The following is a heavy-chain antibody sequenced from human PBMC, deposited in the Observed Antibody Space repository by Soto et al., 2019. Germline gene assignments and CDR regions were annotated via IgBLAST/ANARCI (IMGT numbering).Heavy chain of an antibody. CDR3: AKDLEATATGDSFDI. D-gene: IGHD1-1*01. Sequence: EVQLLESGGGLVQPGGSLRLSCAASGFTFSTYAMTWVRQAPGKGLEWVSSVTNSGSNTYHADSVKGRFTISRDNSKNMLFLQMNSLRAEDTALYYCAKDLEATATGDSFDIWGQGTMVTVSS. J-gene: IGHJ3*02. CDR2: VTNSGSNT. V-gene: IGHV3-23*01. CDR1: GFTFSTYA.